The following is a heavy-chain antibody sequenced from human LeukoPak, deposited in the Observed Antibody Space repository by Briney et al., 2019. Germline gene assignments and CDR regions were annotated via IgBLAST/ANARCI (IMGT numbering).Heavy chain of an antibody. J-gene: IGHJ1*01. Sequence: GGSLRLSCAASGFTFSSYEMNWVRQAPGKGLEWVSYISSSGSTIYYADSVKGRFTISRDNAKNSLYLQMNSLRAEDTAVYYCARADVDSSGSKSCFQHWGQGTLVTVSS. V-gene: IGHV3-48*03. CDR3: ARADVDSSGSKSCFQH. CDR1: GFTFSSYE. CDR2: ISSSGSTI. D-gene: IGHD3-22*01.